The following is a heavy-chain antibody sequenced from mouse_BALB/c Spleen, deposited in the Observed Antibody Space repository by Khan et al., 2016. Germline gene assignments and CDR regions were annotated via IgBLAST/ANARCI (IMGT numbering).Heavy chain of an antibody. Sequence: EVELVESGGDLVKPGGSLKLSCAASGFTFSNYGMSWVRQTPDKRLEWVATISSGGSYTYYPDSVKGRFTISRDNAKNTLYLQMSSLKSEDTAMFYCARVEYYGSSYKYAMDYWGQGTSVTVSS. D-gene: IGHD1-1*01. CDR2: ISSGGSYT. CDR1: GFTFSNYG. V-gene: IGHV5-6*01. J-gene: IGHJ4*01. CDR3: ARVEYYGSSYKYAMDY.